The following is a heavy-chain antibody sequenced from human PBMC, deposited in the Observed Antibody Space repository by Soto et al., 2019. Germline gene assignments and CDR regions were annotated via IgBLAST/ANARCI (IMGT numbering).Heavy chain of an antibody. J-gene: IGHJ6*02. V-gene: IGHV4-38-2*01. CDR2: IYHAGSV. CDR1: GYSIGSGYY. CDR3: ARTFDYYGMDV. Sequence: SETLSLTCAVSGYSIGSGYYWAWIRQSPGKGLEWIGSIYHAGSVYFNPSLNGRVSLSMDTSKNHFSLKLTSVTPADTAVYYCARTFDYYGMDVWGQGTTVTVS.